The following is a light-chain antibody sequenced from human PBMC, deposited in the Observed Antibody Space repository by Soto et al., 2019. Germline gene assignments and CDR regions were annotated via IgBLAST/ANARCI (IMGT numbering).Light chain of an antibody. V-gene: IGKV3-15*01. CDR2: GAS. J-gene: IGKJ4*01. CDR3: QQYNNWPPLT. CDR1: QGVSSN. Sequence: EIVMTQSPATLSVSPGERATVSCRASQGVSSNLAWYQQKPGQAPRLLIYGASTRATGIPARFSGSGSGTEFTLTITSLQSEDFAVYYCQQYNNWPPLTFGGGPRWRSN.